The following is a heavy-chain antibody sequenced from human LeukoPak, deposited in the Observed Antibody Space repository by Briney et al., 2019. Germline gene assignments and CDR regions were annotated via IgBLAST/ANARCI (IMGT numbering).Heavy chain of an antibody. CDR3: ATYSSGYQRNDY. Sequence: SETLSLTCAVYGGSFSGYYWSWLRQPPGKGLEWIGEINHSGSTNYNPSLKSRVTISVDTSKNQFSLKLSSVTAADTAVYYCATYSSGYQRNDYWGQGTLVTVSS. J-gene: IGHJ4*02. V-gene: IGHV4-34*01. CDR1: GGSFSGYY. D-gene: IGHD3-22*01. CDR2: INHSGST.